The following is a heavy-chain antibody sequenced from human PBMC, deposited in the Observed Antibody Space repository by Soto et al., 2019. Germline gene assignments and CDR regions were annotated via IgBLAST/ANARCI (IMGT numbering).Heavy chain of an antibody. V-gene: IGHV3-9*01. CDR3: ARLRSGYFTGFDS. Sequence: SLRLSCAASGFTFDDYAMHWFRQAPGKGLEWVSGISWNSGSIGYADSVKGRFTISRDNAKNSLYLQMNSLRAEDTAFYYCARLRSGYFTGFDSWGMGNLVTV. CDR1: GFTFDDYA. D-gene: IGHD3-3*01. J-gene: IGHJ4*02. CDR2: ISWNSGSI.